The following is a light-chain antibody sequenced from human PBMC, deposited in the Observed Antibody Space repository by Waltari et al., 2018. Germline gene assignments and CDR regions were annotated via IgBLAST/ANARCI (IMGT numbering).Light chain of an antibody. V-gene: IGLV8-61*01. CDR3: ALYMGSGIWV. J-gene: IGLJ3*02. CDR2: KAN. Sequence: QTVVTQEPSLSVSPGWTVILTCVLISGSPSTTSYATVYQQTPGQPPRTLVYKANARSSGVPDRFSGSVLGNTAALTITGAQADDESDYYCALYMGSGIWVFGGGTRLTVL. CDR1: SGSPSTTSY.